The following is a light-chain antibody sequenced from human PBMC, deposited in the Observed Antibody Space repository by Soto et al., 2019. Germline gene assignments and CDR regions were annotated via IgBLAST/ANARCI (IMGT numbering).Light chain of an antibody. CDR3: SSYTTISPHVV. J-gene: IGLJ2*01. Sequence: QSVLTQPASVSGSPGQSITISCTGTSSDVGGYNYVSWYQQHPGKAPTLMIYDVSNRPSGVSNRFSGSKSGNTASLTISGLQAEDETDYYCSSYTTISPHVVFGGGTKLTVL. CDR2: DVS. CDR1: SSDVGGYNY. V-gene: IGLV2-14*01.